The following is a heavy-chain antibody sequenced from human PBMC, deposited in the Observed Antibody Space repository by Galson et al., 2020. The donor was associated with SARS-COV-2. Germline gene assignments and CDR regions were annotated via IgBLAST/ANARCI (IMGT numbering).Heavy chain of an antibody. CDR3: ARDTLHYDSSGIPTEAFDI. CDR1: GGSISSYY. D-gene: IGHD3-22*01. V-gene: IGHV4-4*07. Sequence: ETSETLSLTCTVSGGSISSYYWSWIRQPAGKGLEWIGRIYTSGSTNYNPSLKSRVTMSVDTSKNQFSLKLSSVTAADTAVYYCARDTLHYDSSGIPTEAFDIWGQGTMVTVSS. J-gene: IGHJ3*02. CDR2: IYTSGST.